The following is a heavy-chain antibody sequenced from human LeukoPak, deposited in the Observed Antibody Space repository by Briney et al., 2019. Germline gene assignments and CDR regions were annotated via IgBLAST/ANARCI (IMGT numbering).Heavy chain of an antibody. J-gene: IGHJ4*01. V-gene: IGHV1-8*03. D-gene: IGHD3-3*01. CDR3: ARGRDATIHYFWSGYYIDYFEN. CDR2: MNPNSGNT. Sequence: ASVKVTFNSSGYTFTSYDINWVRHATGQGLEWMGWMNPNSGNTGYAQKFQGRVTITRNTSISTAYMELSSLRSEDTAVYYCARGRDATIHYFWSGYYIDYFENGGRGALWTVSS. CDR1: GYTFTSYD.